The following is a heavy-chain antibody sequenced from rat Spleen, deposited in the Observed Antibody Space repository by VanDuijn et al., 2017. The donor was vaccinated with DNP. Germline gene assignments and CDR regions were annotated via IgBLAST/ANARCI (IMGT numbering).Heavy chain of an antibody. D-gene: IGHD1-9*01. Sequence: EVQLVESGGGLVQPGRSMKLSCAASGFTFSNYYMAWVRQAPTKGLEWVAYISTGGDDTYYRDSVRGRFTISRDNAKSTLYLQMDSLRSEDTATYYCARHLYYGYTPGDYWGQGVMVTVSS. CDR3: ARHLYYGYTPGDY. V-gene: IGHV5-25*01. CDR2: ISTGGDDT. CDR1: GFTFSNYY. J-gene: IGHJ2*01.